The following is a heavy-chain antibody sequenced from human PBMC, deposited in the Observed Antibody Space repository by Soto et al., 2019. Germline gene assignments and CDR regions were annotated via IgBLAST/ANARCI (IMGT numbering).Heavy chain of an antibody. CDR2: IDPSGSYT. D-gene: IGHD2-15*01. CDR1: GYSFTSYW. V-gene: IGHV5-10-1*01. CDR3: ARHPVSLGYCSGGSCYSADY. Sequence: PGESLKISCKGSGYSFTSYWISWVRQMPGKGLEWMGRIDPSGSYTNYSPSFQGHVTISADKSISTAYLQWSSLKASDTAMYYCARHPVSLGYCSGGSCYSADYWGQGTLVTVS. J-gene: IGHJ4*02.